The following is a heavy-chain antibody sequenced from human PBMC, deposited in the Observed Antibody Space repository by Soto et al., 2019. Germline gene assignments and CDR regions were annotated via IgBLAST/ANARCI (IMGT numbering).Heavy chain of an antibody. J-gene: IGHJ5*02. CDR2: ISAYNGNT. CDR1: GYMFTAYF. Sequence: GASVKVSCKASGYMFTAYFIHWVRQAPGQGLEWMGWISAYNGNTNYAQKLQGRVTMTTDTSTSTAYMELRSLRSDDTAVYYCARRRGGWFDPWGQGTLVTVSS. CDR3: ARRRGGWFDP. D-gene: IGHD3-10*01. V-gene: IGHV1-18*04.